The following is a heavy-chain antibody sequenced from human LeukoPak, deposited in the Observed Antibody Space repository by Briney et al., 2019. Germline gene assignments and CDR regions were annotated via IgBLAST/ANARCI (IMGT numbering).Heavy chain of an antibody. CDR1: GYTFLSYG. CDR3: AREPSGGRVGAPGGPFDY. D-gene: IGHD1-26*01. J-gene: IGHJ4*02. V-gene: IGHV1-18*01. CDR2: ISAYNGNT. Sequence: GASVKVSCKASGYTFLSYGVNWVRQAPGQGLEWIGWISAYNGNTNYAQTLQDRVTMTTDTSTSTAYMELRTLRSDDTALYYCAREPSGGRVGAPGGPFDYWGQGTLVTVSS.